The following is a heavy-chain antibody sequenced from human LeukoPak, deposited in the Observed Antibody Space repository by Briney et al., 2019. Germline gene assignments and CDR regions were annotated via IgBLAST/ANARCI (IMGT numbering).Heavy chain of an antibody. CDR1: GFTFSSYA. D-gene: IGHD3-16*01. J-gene: IGHJ4*02. Sequence: GGSLRLSCSASGFTFSSYAMYWVRQAPGKGLEYVSAISDNGGYTYYADSVKGRFTISRDNSKNTVYLQMTSLRGEDTAVYYCARDRGSYFDYWGQGTLVTVSS. CDR2: ISDNGGYT. V-gene: IGHV3-64D*06. CDR3: ARDRGSYFDY.